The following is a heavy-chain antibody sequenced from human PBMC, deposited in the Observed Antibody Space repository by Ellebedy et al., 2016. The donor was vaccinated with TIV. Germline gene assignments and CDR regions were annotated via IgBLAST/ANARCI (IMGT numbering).Heavy chain of an antibody. CDR1: GGSISSYY. CDR3: ARFMVRGVTHNYYYYYGMDV. D-gene: IGHD3-10*01. J-gene: IGHJ6*02. Sequence: GSLRLSXTVSGGSISSYYWSWIRQPPGKGLEWIGYIYYSGSTNYNPSLKSRVTISVDTSKNQFSLKLSSVTAADTAVYYCARFMVRGVTHNYYYYYGMDVWGQGTTVTVSS. V-gene: IGHV4-59*01. CDR2: IYYSGST.